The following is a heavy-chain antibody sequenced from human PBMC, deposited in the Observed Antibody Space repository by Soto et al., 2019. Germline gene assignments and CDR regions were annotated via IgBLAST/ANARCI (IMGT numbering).Heavy chain of an antibody. CDR2: INPNTGGT. J-gene: IGHJ6*02. Sequence: GASVKVSCKASGYTFTGYYIQWVRQVPGQGFEWMGWINPNTGGTNYAQKFQGWVTMTRDTSISTAYMELNRLTSDDTAIYFCAKDKGPTSGTSGNGWDVGGQGTTVTVSS. CDR1: GYTFTGYY. V-gene: IGHV1-2*04. D-gene: IGHD2-15*01. CDR3: AKDKGPTSGTSGNGWDV.